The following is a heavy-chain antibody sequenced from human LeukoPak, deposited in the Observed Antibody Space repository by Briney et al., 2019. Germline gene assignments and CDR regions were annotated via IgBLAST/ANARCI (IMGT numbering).Heavy chain of an antibody. CDR3: ARVWYDFWSGYSSSYMDV. CDR1: GYTFTGYY. CDR2: INPNSGGT. D-gene: IGHD3-3*01. J-gene: IGHJ6*03. Sequence: ASVKVSCKASGYTFTGYYMHWVRQAPGQGLEWMGWINPNSGGTNYAQKFQGRVTMTRDTSISTAYMELSRLRSDDTAVYYCARVWYDFWSGYSSSYMDVWGKGTTVTVSS. V-gene: IGHV1-2*02.